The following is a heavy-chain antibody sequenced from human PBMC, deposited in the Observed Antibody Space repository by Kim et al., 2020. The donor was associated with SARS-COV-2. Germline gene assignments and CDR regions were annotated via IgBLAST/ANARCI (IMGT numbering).Heavy chain of an antibody. CDR2: IKSKTDGGTT. D-gene: IGHD3-22*01. Sequence: GGSLRLSCAASGFTFSNAWMSWVRQAPGKGLEWVGRIKSKTDGGTTDYAAPVKGRFTISRDDSKNTLYLQMNSLKTEDTAVYYCTTERYDYYYDSSGHYYRLDYGGQGTLVTVSS. V-gene: IGHV3-15*01. J-gene: IGHJ4*02. CDR1: GFTFSNAW. CDR3: TTERYDYYYDSSGHYYRLDY.